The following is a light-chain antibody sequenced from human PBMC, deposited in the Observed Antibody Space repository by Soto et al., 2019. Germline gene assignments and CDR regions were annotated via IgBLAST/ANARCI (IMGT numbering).Light chain of an antibody. CDR2: AAS. J-gene: IGKJ4*01. CDR3: LQDYSFPLT. V-gene: IGKV1-6*01. Sequence: AIQMTQSPSSLSASVGDRVTITCRASQYISNDLGWYQQKPGKAPKLLIYAASSLQSGVPSRFSGSGSGTDFTLTISSMQPEDFATYCGLQDYSFPLTFGGGTKVGIK. CDR1: QYISND.